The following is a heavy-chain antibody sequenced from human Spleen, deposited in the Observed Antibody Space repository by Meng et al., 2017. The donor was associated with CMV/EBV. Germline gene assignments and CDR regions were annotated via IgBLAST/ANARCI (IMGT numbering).Heavy chain of an antibody. J-gene: IGHJ4*02. CDR1: GGSISSSSYY. Sequence: GSLRLSCTVSGGSISSSSYYWGWIRQPPGKGLEWIGSIYYSGSTYYNPSLKSRVTISVDTSKNQFSLKLSSVTAADTAVYYCARGVGYCSSTSCYYYFDYWGQGTLVTVSS. V-gene: IGHV4-39*07. CDR2: IYYSGST. D-gene: IGHD2-2*01. CDR3: ARGVGYCSSTSCYYYFDY.